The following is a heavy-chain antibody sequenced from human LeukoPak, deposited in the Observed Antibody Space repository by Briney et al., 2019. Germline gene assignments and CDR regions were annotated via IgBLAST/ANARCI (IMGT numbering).Heavy chain of an antibody. Sequence: GGSLRLSCAASGFTFSSYSMNWVRQAPGKGLEWVSSISSSSSYIYYADSVKGRFTISRDNAKNSLYLQMNSLRAEDTAVYYCARSRSRKTGTARYYFDYWGQGTLVTVSS. D-gene: IGHD1-1*01. CDR3: ARSRSRKTGTARYYFDY. J-gene: IGHJ4*02. CDR1: GFTFSSYS. V-gene: IGHV3-21*01. CDR2: ISSSSSYI.